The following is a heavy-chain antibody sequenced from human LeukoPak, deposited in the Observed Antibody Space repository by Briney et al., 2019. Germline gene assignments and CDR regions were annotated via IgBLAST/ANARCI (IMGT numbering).Heavy chain of an antibody. V-gene: IGHV4-61*02. CDR3: ARRGLGATALIYYFDY. Sequence: SETLSLTCTVSGGSISSGSYYWSWIRQPAGKGLEWIGRIYTSGSTNYNPSLKSRVTISVDTSKNQFSLKLSSVTAADTAVYYCARRGLGATALIYYFDYWGQGTLVTVSS. D-gene: IGHD1-26*01. CDR1: GGSISSGSYY. J-gene: IGHJ4*02. CDR2: IYTSGST.